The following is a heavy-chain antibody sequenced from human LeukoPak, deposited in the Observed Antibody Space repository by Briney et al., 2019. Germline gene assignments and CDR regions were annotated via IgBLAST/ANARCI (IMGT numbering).Heavy chain of an antibody. Sequence: GGSLGLSCAASGFTFSDYYMSWIRQAPGKGLEWVSYISSSGSTIYYADSVEGRFTITRDNAKNSLYLQMNSLRAEDTAVYYCARDGPATAPDYWGQGTLVTVSS. J-gene: IGHJ4*02. CDR1: GFTFSDYY. CDR2: ISSSGSTI. CDR3: ARDGPATAPDY. V-gene: IGHV3-11*01. D-gene: IGHD2-21*02.